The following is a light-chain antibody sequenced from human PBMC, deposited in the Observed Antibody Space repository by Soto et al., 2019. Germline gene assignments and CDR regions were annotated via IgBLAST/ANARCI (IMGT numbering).Light chain of an antibody. Sequence: DIVMTQSPHSLAWSPGGRATTNSKSSQTLLQSSNNKSYLAWYQQKPGQPLKLLIHWASTRESGVPDRFSGSGSETDFTLTISSLQAEDVAVYYCQQYYSPPPLTFGGGTKVEI. CDR2: WAS. V-gene: IGKV4-1*01. J-gene: IGKJ4*01. CDR1: QTLLQSSNNKSY. CDR3: QQYYSPPPLT.